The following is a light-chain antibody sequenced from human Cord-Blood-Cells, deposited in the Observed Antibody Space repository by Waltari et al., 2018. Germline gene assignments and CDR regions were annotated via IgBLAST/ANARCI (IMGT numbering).Light chain of an antibody. Sequence: QSALTQPASVSGSPGQSITISCTGTSSDVGGYNYVSWYQQHPGKAPKHMINDVSNRPSGVSNRFSGSKSGNTASLTISGLQAEDEADYYCSSYTSSSTWVFGGGTKLTVL. CDR2: DVS. V-gene: IGLV2-14*01. CDR3: SSYTSSSTWV. J-gene: IGLJ3*02. CDR1: SSDVGGYNY.